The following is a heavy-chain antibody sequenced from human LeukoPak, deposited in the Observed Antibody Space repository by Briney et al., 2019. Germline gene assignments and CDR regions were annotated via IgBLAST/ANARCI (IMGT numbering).Heavy chain of an antibody. CDR3: ARDMPDYGDNLSDY. D-gene: IGHD4-17*01. J-gene: IGHJ4*02. CDR2: IYNSGST. V-gene: IGHV4-39*07. CDR1: GASITSSSYY. Sequence: PSETLSLTCAVSGASITSSSYYWGRIRHPPGKGLEWIGSIYNSGSTYSNPSLKSRVTTSVDTSKNQFSLKLSSVTAADTAVYYCARDMPDYGDNLSDYWGQGTLVTVSS.